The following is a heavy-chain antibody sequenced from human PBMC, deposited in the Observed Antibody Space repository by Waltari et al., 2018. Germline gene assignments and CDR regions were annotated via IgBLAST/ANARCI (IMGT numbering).Heavy chain of an antibody. J-gene: IGHJ4*02. D-gene: IGHD3-9*01. CDR1: GFTFSTYE. CDR2: ISPTATT. V-gene: IGHV3-48*03. Sequence: EVRLVESGGGLVQPGGSLRLSCAASGFTFSTYEMNWVRQAPGKGLEWISYISPTATTLYADSVKGRFTISRDNARRSLFLQMNNLGVEDTAVYFCVREDDRGASYFWGQGALVTVSS. CDR3: VREDDRGASYF.